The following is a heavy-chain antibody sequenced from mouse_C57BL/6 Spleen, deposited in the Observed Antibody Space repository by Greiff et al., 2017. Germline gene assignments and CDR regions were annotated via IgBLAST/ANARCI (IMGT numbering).Heavy chain of an antibody. CDR3: ARVRLLRDAMGD. D-gene: IGHD1-1*01. CDR1: GFTFSSYA. V-gene: IGHV5-4*01. Sequence: EVHLVESGGGLVKPGGSLKLSCAASGFTFSSYAMSWVRQTPEKRLEWVATISDGGSYTYYPDNVKGRFTISRDNAKNNLYLQMSHLKSEDTAMYYCARVRLLRDAMGDRGQGTSVTVSS. CDR2: ISDGGSYT. J-gene: IGHJ4*01.